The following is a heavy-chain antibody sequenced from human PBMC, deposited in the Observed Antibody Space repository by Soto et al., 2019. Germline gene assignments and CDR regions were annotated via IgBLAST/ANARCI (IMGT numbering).Heavy chain of an antibody. V-gene: IGHV4-59*08. J-gene: IGHJ4*02. CDR3: ATYRRGEGGRGY. CDR1: GGSVSSHH. CDR2: DYRDST. D-gene: IGHD3-16*01. Sequence: QVQLQESGPGLVKPSETLSLTCTVSGGSVSSHHWTWIRQPPGKGLEWMGDYRDSTSYSPSLKSRVTISAEKSKNQFPLKLSSVTATDTAVYYCATYRRGEGGRGYWGQGTLVTVSS.